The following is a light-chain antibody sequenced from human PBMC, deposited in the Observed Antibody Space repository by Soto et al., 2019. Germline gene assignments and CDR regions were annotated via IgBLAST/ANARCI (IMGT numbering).Light chain of an antibody. V-gene: IGKV2-24*01. J-gene: IGKJ5*01. CDR1: HSLVHRDGNTY. CDR2: MVS. CDR3: MQATQFPQVT. Sequence: DIVMTQSPLSLPVTPGEPASTSCRSSHSLVHRDGNTYLNWLHHRPGQPPRLLLYMVSKRFSGVPDRFSGSGAGTDFTLKISRVEPEDVGFYYCMQATQFPQVTFGQGTRLEIK.